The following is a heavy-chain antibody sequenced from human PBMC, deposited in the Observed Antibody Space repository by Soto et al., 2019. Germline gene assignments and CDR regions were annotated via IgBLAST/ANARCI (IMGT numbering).Heavy chain of an antibody. D-gene: IGHD1-1*01. Sequence: QVQLVESGGAVVQPGRSPRLSCVASGFTFSNYGMHWVRQAPGKGLEWVAFVSYRGTNKYHADSVKGRFTISRDDSRNTVYLQMNSLRAEDTAVYFCAKDGWMSTIRGDAFSIWGQGTGVTVSS. CDR3: AKDGWMSTIRGDAFSI. CDR1: GFTFSNYG. J-gene: IGHJ3*02. CDR2: VSYRGTNK. V-gene: IGHV3-30*18.